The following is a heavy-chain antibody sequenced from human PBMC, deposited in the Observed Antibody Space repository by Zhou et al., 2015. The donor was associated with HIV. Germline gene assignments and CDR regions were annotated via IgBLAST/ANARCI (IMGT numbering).Heavy chain of an antibody. CDR1: GYTFTGYY. Sequence: QVQLVQSGAEVKRPGASVKVSCKASGYTFTGYYMHWVRQAPGHGLEWMGRINPNSGGTNFAQKFYGRVTMTRDTSINTAYMELSSLRSDDTAVYFCARDGSGDTYNWFDPWGQGTLVTVSS. J-gene: IGHJ5*02. V-gene: IGHV1-2*06. CDR3: ARDGSGDTYNWFDP. D-gene: IGHD2-15*01. CDR2: INPNSGGT.